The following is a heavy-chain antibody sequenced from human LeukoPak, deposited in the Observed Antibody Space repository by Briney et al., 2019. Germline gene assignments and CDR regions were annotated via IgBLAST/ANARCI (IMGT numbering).Heavy chain of an antibody. J-gene: IGHJ2*01. D-gene: IGHD6-25*01. Sequence: GSLRLSCAASGFTFSSYAMSWVRQAPGKGLEWVSAITGSGDSTYYADSVKGRFTISRDNSKNTLYLQMNSLRAEDTAIYYCARRASVAAFDLRGPGTPVTVSS. CDR3: ARRASVAAFDL. V-gene: IGHV3-23*01. CDR1: GFTFSSYA. CDR2: ITGSGDST.